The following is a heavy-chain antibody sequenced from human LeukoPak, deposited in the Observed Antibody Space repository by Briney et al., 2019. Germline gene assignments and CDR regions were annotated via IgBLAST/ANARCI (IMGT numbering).Heavy chain of an antibody. J-gene: IGHJ3*02. CDR2: ILGTTNI. D-gene: IGHD2/OR15-2a*01. CDR1: GFTFSSYS. V-gene: IGHV3-48*02. Sequence: PGGSLRLSCAASGFTFSSYSLNWVRQAPGKGLEWVSYILGTTNIQYADSVRGRFTTSRDNAKNSLYLQMNSLRDEDTAVYYCARDFSYAFDIWGQGTMVTVSS. CDR3: ARDFSYAFDI.